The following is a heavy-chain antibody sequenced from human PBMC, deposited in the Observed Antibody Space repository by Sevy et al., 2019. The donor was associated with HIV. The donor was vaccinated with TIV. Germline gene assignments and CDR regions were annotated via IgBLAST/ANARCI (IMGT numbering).Heavy chain of an antibody. CDR3: ARGPSLSVAGAAGYLDY. CDR2: MWYDGNNK. Sequence: GGSLRLSCTASGFTFSNFGIHWVRQAPGKGLEWVTLMWYDGNNKYYADSVKGRFTISRDTSKNTVYLQMNNLRAEDTAVYYCARGPSLSVAGAAGYLDYWGQGTLVTVS. J-gene: IGHJ4*02. CDR1: GFTFSNFG. D-gene: IGHD6-19*01. V-gene: IGHV3-33*08.